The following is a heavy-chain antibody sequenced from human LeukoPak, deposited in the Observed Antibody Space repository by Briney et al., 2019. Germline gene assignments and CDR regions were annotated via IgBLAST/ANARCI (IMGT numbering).Heavy chain of an antibody. Sequence: GGSLRLSCAASGFTFSTYWMNWVRQALGKGLEWVANIKQDGSEKYYVDSVKGRFTLSRDSAKNSLYLQMNSLRAEDTAVYYCARAEWSNWYFDLWGRGTLVTVSS. J-gene: IGHJ2*01. CDR3: ARAEWSNWYFDL. D-gene: IGHD3-3*01. V-gene: IGHV3-7*03. CDR2: IKQDGSEK. CDR1: GFTFSTYW.